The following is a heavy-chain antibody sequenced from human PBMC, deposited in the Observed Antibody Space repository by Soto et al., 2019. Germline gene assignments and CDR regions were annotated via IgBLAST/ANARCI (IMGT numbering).Heavy chain of an antibody. V-gene: IGHV1-18*04. Sequence: ASVKVSCKASGYTFTSYGISWVRQAPGQGLEWMGWISAYNGNTNYAQKLQGRVTMTTDTSTSTAYMELRSLRSDDTAVYYCARDNHCSGGSCYSYYYYYGMDVWGQGTTVTV. J-gene: IGHJ6*02. D-gene: IGHD2-15*01. CDR1: GYTFTSYG. CDR3: ARDNHCSGGSCYSYYYYYGMDV. CDR2: ISAYNGNT.